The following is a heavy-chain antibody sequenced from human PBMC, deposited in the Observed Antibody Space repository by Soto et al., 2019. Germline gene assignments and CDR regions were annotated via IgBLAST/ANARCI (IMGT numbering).Heavy chain of an antibody. CDR1: GFPFSSRA. CDR3: AEWARYCSGADCRA. CDR2: ISGSGTIT. Sequence: EVQLLESGGGLVQPGGSLRLSCAASGFPFSSRAMSWVRQAPGKGLEWVSAISGSGTITYYADSVKGRFTISRDTSKKPPYPPMNRLGADDTAVYYCAEWARYCSGADCRAWGQGTLVTVSS. D-gene: IGHD2-15*01. J-gene: IGHJ5*02. V-gene: IGHV3-23*01.